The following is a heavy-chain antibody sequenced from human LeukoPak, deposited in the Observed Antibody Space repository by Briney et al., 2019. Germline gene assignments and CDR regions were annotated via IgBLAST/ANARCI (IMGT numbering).Heavy chain of an antibody. V-gene: IGHV1-46*01. Sequence: ASVKVSCKASGYTFTDHFIHWVRQAPGQGLEWMGIINPSGGSTSYAQKFQGRVTMTRDTSTSTVYMELSSLRSEDTAVYYCARAYYHDSSDYYFPLDYWGQGTLVTVSS. J-gene: IGHJ4*02. CDR2: INPSGGST. CDR3: ARAYYHDSSDYYFPLDY. D-gene: IGHD3-22*01. CDR1: GYTFTDHF.